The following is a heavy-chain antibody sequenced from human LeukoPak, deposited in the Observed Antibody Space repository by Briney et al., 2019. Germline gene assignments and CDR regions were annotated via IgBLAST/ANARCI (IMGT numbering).Heavy chain of an antibody. CDR3: ATDLVGAVYFYY. J-gene: IGHJ4*02. CDR1: GDSVSSGLCY. D-gene: IGHD1-26*01. Sequence: KTSETLFLTCTVSGDSVSSGLCYWSWIRQPPGKGLEWIGYIYYSGSTNYNPSLKSRVTISVDTSKNQFSLKLSSVTAADTAVYYFATDLVGAVYFYYWGQGTLVTVSS. CDR2: IYYSGST. V-gene: IGHV4-61*01.